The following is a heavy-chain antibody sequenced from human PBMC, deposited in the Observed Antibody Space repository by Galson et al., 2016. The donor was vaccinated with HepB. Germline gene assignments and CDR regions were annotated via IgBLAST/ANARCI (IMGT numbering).Heavy chain of an antibody. D-gene: IGHD4/OR15-4a*01. CDR3: ARHLRVGSGAHRDVFDI. CDR2: ISPSGWSS. J-gene: IGHJ3*02. V-gene: IGHV3-23*01. CDR1: GFTFGSYA. Sequence: SLRLSCAASGFTFGSYAMTWVRQAPGKGLTWVSSISPSGWSSHNADSVKGRFTTSRDNSKFTLYLQMNSLRAEDTAVYYCARHLRVGSGAHRDVFDIWGRGTMFSVSS.